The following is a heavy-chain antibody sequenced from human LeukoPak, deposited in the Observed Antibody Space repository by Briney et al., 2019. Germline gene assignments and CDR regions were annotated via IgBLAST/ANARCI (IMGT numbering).Heavy chain of an antibody. CDR3: ARSSHLYYDSSDDFDY. D-gene: IGHD3-22*01. CDR2: IRYDGSNK. V-gene: IGHV3-30*02. J-gene: IGHJ4*02. CDR1: GFAFSSYG. Sequence: PGGSLRLSCAASGFAFSSYGMHWVRQAPGKGLEWVAFIRYDGSNKYYADSVKGRFTISRDNSKNTLYLQMNSLRAEDTAVYYCARSSHLYYDSSDDFDYWGQGTLVTVSS.